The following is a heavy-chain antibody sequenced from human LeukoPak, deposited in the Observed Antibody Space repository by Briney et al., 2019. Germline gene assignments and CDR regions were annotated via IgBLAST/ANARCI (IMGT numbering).Heavy chain of an antibody. D-gene: IGHD6-13*01. CDR2: INPNSGGT. CDR1: GYTFTGYY. J-gene: IGHJ3*02. Sequence: ASVKVSCKASGYTFTGYYIHWVRQAPGQGLEWMAWINPNSGGTNYAQKFQGRVTMTRDTSISTAYMELSRLRSDDTAVYYCARVRRIAAGYDAFDIWGQGTMVTVSS. CDR3: ARVRRIAAGYDAFDI. V-gene: IGHV1-2*02.